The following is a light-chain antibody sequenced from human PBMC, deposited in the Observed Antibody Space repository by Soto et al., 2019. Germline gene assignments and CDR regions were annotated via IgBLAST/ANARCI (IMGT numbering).Light chain of an antibody. Sequence: EIVLTQSPATLSLSPGERATLSCRASQSFNDYLAWYQQKPGQAPRLLIYDASTRATGIAARFSGSGSGTDFTLTISSLEPEDFAVYYCQQRGIYPLTFGGGTKVEIK. CDR2: DAS. V-gene: IGKV3-11*01. CDR1: QSFNDY. J-gene: IGKJ4*01. CDR3: QQRGIYPLT.